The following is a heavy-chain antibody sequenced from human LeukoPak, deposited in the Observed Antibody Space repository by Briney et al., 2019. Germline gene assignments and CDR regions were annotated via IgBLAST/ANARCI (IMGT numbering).Heavy chain of an antibody. D-gene: IGHD5-24*01. CDR1: GFNFGDYA. CDR3: TRRAARWQFDL. CDR2: INWKTGNG. J-gene: IGHJ2*01. Sequence: GRSLRLSRAVSGFNFGDYAMHWVRQAPGRGLEWVSGINWKTGNGIYADSVKGRFTISRDNAKNSLYLQMSSLRAEDTALYYCTRRAARWQFDLWGRGTLLTVSS. V-gene: IGHV3-9*01.